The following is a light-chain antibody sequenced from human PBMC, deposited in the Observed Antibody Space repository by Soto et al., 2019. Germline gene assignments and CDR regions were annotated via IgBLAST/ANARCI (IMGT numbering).Light chain of an antibody. CDR2: KVS. Sequence: DALMTQSPLSLPVTLGQTASISCRSSQSLLYGDGTTYLNWFHQRPGQSPRRLTYKVSHRDSGVPDSFNGSGSGTDFTLEISRVEAEDVGVYYCMHGTHCPYTFGRGTRLGIK. J-gene: IGKJ2*01. V-gene: IGKV2-30*01. CDR1: QSLLYGDGTTY. CDR3: MHGTHCPYT.